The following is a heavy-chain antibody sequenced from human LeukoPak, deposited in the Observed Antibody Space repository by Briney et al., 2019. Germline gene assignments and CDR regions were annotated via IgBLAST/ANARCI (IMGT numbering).Heavy chain of an antibody. CDR1: GGSFSGYY. J-gene: IGHJ4*02. CDR2: INHSGST. V-gene: IGHV4-34*01. Sequence: PSETLSLTCAVYGGSFSGYYWSWIRQPLGKGLEWIGEINHSGSTNYNPFLKSRVTISVDTSKNQFSLKLSSVTAADTAVYYCARGTLVPDYWGQGTLVTVSS. CDR3: ARGTLVPDY. D-gene: IGHD6-6*01.